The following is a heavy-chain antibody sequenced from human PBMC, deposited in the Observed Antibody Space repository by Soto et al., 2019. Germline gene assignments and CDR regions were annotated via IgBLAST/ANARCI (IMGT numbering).Heavy chain of an antibody. CDR3: ARDYDYIWGSYLPSGLDAFDI. Sequence: GGSLRLSCAASGFTFSSYWMSWVRQAPGKGLEWVANIKQDGSEKYYVDSVKGRFTISRDNAKNSLYLQMNSLRAEDTAVYYCARDYDYIWGSYLPSGLDAFDIWGQGTMVTVSS. J-gene: IGHJ3*02. CDR1: GFTFSSYW. D-gene: IGHD3-16*02. CDR2: IKQDGSEK. V-gene: IGHV3-7*01.